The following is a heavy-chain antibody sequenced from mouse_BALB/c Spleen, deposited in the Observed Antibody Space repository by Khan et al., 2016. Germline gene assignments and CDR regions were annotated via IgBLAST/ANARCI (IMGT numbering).Heavy chain of an antibody. Sequence: QIQLVQSGPELKKPGETVKISCKASGYTFTNYGMNWVKQAPGKGLKWMGWINPNTGEPTYAEEFKGRFAFSLETSASTAYLQINNLKNEDTATFCCAEDYNGSYWFAYWGQGTLVTVSA. CDR3: AEDYNGSYWFAY. D-gene: IGHD1-1*01. V-gene: IGHV9-3*02. CDR2: INPNTGEP. CDR1: GYTFTNYG. J-gene: IGHJ3*01.